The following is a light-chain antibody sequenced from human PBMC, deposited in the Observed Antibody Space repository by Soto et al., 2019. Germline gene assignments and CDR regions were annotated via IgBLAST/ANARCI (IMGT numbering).Light chain of an antibody. CDR3: QQYYSYPPT. J-gene: IGKJ4*01. CDR2: AAS. Sequence: IRMTQSPSSLSASTGDRVTITCRASQGISSYLAWYQQKPGKPPKLLIYAASTLQSGVPSRFSGSGSGTDFTLTISCLQSEDFATYYCQQYYSYPPTFGGGTKVEIK. CDR1: QGISSY. V-gene: IGKV1-8*01.